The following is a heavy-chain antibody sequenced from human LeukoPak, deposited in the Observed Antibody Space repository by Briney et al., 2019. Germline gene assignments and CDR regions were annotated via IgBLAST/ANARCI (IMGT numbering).Heavy chain of an antibody. CDR2: INPNSGGT. J-gene: IGHJ4*02. D-gene: IGHD6-13*01. Sequence: GASVKVSCKASGYTFTGYYMHWVRQAPGQGLEWMGWINPNSGGTNYAQKFQVRGTMTRNTSISTAYMELSSLRSEDTAVYYCARGTRRPSLAAAGYWGQGTLVTVSS. V-gene: IGHV1-2*02. CDR3: ARGTRRPSLAAAGY. CDR1: GYTFTGYY.